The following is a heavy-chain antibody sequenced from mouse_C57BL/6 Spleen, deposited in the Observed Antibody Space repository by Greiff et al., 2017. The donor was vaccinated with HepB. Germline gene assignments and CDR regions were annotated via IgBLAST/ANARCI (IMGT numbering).Heavy chain of an antibody. Sequence: VQLQQSGAELVRPGASVTLSCKASGYTFTDYEMHWVKQTPVHGLEWIGAIDPETGGTAYNQKFKGKAILTADKSSSTAYMELRSLTSEDSAVYYCTRSYYGHDYWGQGTTLTVSS. CDR1: GYTFTDYE. D-gene: IGHD1-2*01. V-gene: IGHV1-15*01. CDR3: TRSYYGHDY. CDR2: IDPETGGT. J-gene: IGHJ2*01.